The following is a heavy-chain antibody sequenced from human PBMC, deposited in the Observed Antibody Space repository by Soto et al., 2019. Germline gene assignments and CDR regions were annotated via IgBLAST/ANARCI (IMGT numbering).Heavy chain of an antibody. CDR1: GGSFSGYY. V-gene: IGHV4-34*01. D-gene: IGHD6-13*01. CDR3: ARKSTMSPYSSSWSLHSARFDP. J-gene: IGHJ5*02. Sequence: QVQLQQWGAGLLKPSETLSLTCAVYGGSFSGYYWSWIRQPPGKGLEWIGEINHSGSTNYNPSLKSRVTISVNTSKTQFSLKLSSVTAADTAVYYCARKSTMSPYSSSWSLHSARFDPWGQGTLVTVSS. CDR2: INHSGST.